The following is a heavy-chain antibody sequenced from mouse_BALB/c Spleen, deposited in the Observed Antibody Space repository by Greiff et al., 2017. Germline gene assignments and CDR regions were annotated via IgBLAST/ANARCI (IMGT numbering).Heavy chain of an antibody. J-gene: IGHJ2*01. CDR1: GFTFSSFG. Sequence: EVHLVESGGGLVQPGGSRKLSCAASGFTFSSFGMHWVRQAPEKGLEWVAYISSGSSTIYYADTVKGRFTISRDNTKNTLFLQMTSLRSEDTAMYYCARDPNYYGSSYHFDYWGQGTTLTVSS. V-gene: IGHV5-17*02. CDR2: ISSGSSTI. D-gene: IGHD1-1*01. CDR3: ARDPNYYGSSYHFDY.